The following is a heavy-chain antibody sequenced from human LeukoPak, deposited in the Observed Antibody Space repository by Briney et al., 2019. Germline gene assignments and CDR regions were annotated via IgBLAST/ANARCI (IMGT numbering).Heavy chain of an antibody. CDR1: GDSVSSNSAA. CDR2: TYYRSKWYN. CDR3: ARADPRTYDSSGYWFDY. Sequence: SQTLSLTCAISGDSVSSNSAAWNWIRQSPSRGLEWLGRTYYRSKWYNDYAVSVKSRISINPDTSKNQFSLKLSSVTAADTAVYYCARADPRTYDSSGYWFDYWGQGTLVTVSS. D-gene: IGHD3-22*01. J-gene: IGHJ4*02. V-gene: IGHV6-1*01.